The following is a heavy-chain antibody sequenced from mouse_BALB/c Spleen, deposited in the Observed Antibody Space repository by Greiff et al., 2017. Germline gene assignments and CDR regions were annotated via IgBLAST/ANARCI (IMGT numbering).Heavy chain of an antibody. CDR1: GFSLTSYG. J-gene: IGHJ3*01. CDR3: ASYYGRGAY. D-gene: IGHD1-1*01. V-gene: IGHV2-9*02. CDR2: IWAGGST. Sequence: VKLEESGPGLVAPSQSLSITCTVSGFSLTSYGVHWVRQPPGKGLEWLGVIWAGGSTNYNSALMSRLSISKDNSKSQVFLKMNSLQTDDTAMYYCASYYGRGAYWGQGTLVTVSA.